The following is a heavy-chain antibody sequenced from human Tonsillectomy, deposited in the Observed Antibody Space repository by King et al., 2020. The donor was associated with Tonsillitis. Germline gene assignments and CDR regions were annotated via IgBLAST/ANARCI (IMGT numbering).Heavy chain of an antibody. CDR3: ARDYQQLITWFDP. J-gene: IGHJ5*02. V-gene: IGHV1-18*04. CDR1: GYTFTNYG. CDR2: ISAYNGRT. Sequence: QLVQSGAEVKKPGASVKVSCKASGYTFTNYGISWVRQAPGQGLAWMGWISAYNGRTNYAEKLQDRVTMTTDTSTSTAYMELRSLRSDDTAVYYCARDYQQLITWFDPWGQGTLVTVSS. D-gene: IGHD6-13*01.